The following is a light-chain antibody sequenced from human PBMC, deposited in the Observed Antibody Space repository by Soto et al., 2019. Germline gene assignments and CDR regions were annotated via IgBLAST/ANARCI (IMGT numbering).Light chain of an antibody. CDR3: LQHNSYPRA. Sequence: DIQMTQSPSSLSASVGDRITITCRSSQSIRDALGWYQQKPGKVPKRLIYAASSLQSGVPSSFSGSGSGTEFSLTISRLQPEDFATYYCLQHNSYPRAFGQGTKVYIK. CDR2: AAS. J-gene: IGKJ1*01. CDR1: QSIRDA. V-gene: IGKV1-17*01.